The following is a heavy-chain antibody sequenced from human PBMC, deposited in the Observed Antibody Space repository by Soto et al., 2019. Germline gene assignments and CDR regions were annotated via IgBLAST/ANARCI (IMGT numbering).Heavy chain of an antibody. CDR1: GYTFTSYY. V-gene: IGHV1-46*01. CDR2: INPSGGST. CDR3: ARAPTIAAPSPYYYYGMDV. J-gene: IGHJ6*02. D-gene: IGHD6-13*01. Sequence: ASVKVSCKASGYTFTSYYMHWVRQAPGQGLEWMGIINPSGGSTSYAQKFQGRVTMTRDTSTSTVYTELSSLRSEDTAVYYCARAPTIAAPSPYYYYGMDVWGQGTTVTVSS.